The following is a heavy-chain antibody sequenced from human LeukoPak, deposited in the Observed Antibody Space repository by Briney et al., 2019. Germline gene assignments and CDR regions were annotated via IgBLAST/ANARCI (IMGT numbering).Heavy chain of an antibody. CDR3: ARVPEAVAETYYFDY. J-gene: IGHJ4*02. CDR2: IYYSGST. V-gene: IGHV4-31*03. CDR1: GGSISSGGYY. D-gene: IGHD6-19*01. Sequence: SETLSLTCTVSGGSISSGGYYWSWIRQHPGKGLEWIGYIYYSGSTYYNPSLKSRVTISVDTSKNQFSLKLSSVTAADTAVYYCARVPEAVAETYYFDYWGQGTLVTVSS.